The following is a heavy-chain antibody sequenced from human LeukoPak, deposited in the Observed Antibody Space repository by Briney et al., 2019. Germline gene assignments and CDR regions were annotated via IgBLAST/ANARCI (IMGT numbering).Heavy chain of an antibody. D-gene: IGHD1-1*01. CDR3: ARDRIWNDAGHDPFDI. CDR1: GASISSYY. CDR2: IYPSANT. V-gene: IGHV4-4*07. Sequence: SETLSLTCNVSGASISSYYWSWIRQPAGKGLEWIGRIYPSANTNYSPSFKSRATISIDRSKNQFSLNLPSVTAADTAVYYCARDRIWNDAGHDPFDIWGQGTMVTVSS. J-gene: IGHJ3*02.